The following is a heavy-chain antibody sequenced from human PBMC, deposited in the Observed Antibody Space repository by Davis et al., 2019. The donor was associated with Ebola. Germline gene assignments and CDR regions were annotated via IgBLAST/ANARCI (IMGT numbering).Heavy chain of an antibody. CDR1: GGSISSSSYF. V-gene: IGHV4-39*01. J-gene: IGHJ6*04. CDR2: IYYSGST. Sequence: SETLSLTCTVSGGSISSSSYFWAWLRQPPGKGLEWIGYIYYSGSTYYNPSLKSRVTISVDTSKNQFSLKLSSVTAADTAVYYCARVRENGMDVWGKGTTVTVSS. CDR3: ARVRENGMDV. D-gene: IGHD3-10*01.